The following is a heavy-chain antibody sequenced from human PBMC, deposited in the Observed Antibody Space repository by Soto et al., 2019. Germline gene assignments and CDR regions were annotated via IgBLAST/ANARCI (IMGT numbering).Heavy chain of an antibody. CDR3: ARDIRFPGGWFDP. CDR1: GGSISSGGYY. J-gene: IGHJ5*02. D-gene: IGHD3-10*01. CDR2: IYYSGST. V-gene: IGHV4-31*03. Sequence: SETLSLTCTVSGGSISSGGYYWSWIRQHPGKGLEWIGYIYYSGSTYYNPSLKSRVTISVDTSKNQFSLKLSSVTAADTAVYYCARDIRFPGGWFDPWGQGTLVTVSS.